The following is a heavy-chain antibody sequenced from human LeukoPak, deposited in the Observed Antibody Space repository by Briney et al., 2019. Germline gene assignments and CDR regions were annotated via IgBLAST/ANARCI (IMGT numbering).Heavy chain of an antibody. CDR2: IYYSGST. CDR3: ARVLPSLWFGELLPTGGFDY. CDR1: GGSISSYY. V-gene: IGHV4-59*01. J-gene: IGHJ4*02. Sequence: KPSETLSLTCTVSGGSISSYYWSWIRQPPGKGLEWIGYIYYSGSTNYNPSLKSRVTISVDTSKNQFSLKLSSVTAADTAVYYCARVLPSLWFGELLPTGGFDYWGQGTLVTVSS. D-gene: IGHD3-10*01.